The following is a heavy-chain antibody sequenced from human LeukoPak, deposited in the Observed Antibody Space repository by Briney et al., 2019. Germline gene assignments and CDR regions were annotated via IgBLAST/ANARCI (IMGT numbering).Heavy chain of an antibody. V-gene: IGHV1-46*01. D-gene: IGHD4-23*01. CDR3: ARSQGGNTHWFDP. CDR2: INTSGGST. J-gene: IGHJ5*02. CDR1: GYTFTSYY. Sequence: GASVKVSCKASGYTFTSYYMHWVRQAPGQGLEWMGIINTSGGSTTYAQKFQGRVSMTRDTSTSTVYLEVSSLRSEDTAVYYCARSQGGNTHWFDPWGQGTLATVSS.